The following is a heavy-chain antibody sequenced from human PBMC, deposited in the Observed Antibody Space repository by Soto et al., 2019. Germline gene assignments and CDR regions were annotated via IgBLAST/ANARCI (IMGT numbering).Heavy chain of an antibody. Sequence: QVQLQESGPGLVKPSGTLSLTCTVSGGSISSDYWNWIRQPPGKGLEWVGYIHSGSTTYSASLRGRVTISVAPSKNQFSLKLSSVTAADTAVYFCARHDGSRSTDYWGQGTLVTVSS. D-gene: IGHD3-10*01. CDR1: GGSISSDY. CDR2: IHSGST. CDR3: ARHDGSRSTDY. V-gene: IGHV4-59*08. J-gene: IGHJ4*02.